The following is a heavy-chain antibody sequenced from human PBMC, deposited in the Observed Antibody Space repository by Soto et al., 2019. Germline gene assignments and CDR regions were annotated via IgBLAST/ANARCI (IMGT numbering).Heavy chain of an antibody. CDR3: ARDLNYYDSSGYETSDDYYGMDV. D-gene: IGHD3-22*01. CDR2: INPNSGGT. V-gene: IGHV1-2*04. J-gene: IGHJ6*02. Sequence: GASVKVSCKASGYPFTGYYMHWVRQAPGQGLEWMGLINPNSGGTNYAQKFQGWVTMTRDTPISTAYMELSRLRSDDTAVYYCARDLNYYDSSGYETSDDYYGMDVWGQGTTVTVSS. CDR1: GYPFTGYY.